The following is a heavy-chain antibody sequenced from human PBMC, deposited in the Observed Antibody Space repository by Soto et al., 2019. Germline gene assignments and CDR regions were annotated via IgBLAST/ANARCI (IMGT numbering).Heavy chain of an antibody. CDR3: ARVTPVYYYDSSGPLDY. D-gene: IGHD3-22*01. Sequence: GGSLRLSCAASGFTFSNYAMHWVRQAPGKGLEYVSAISSNGGSTYYANSVKGRFTISRDNSKNTLYLQMGSLRAEDMAVYYCARVTPVYYYDSSGPLDYWGQGTLVTVSS. CDR1: GFTFSNYA. CDR2: ISSNGGST. J-gene: IGHJ4*02. V-gene: IGHV3-64*01.